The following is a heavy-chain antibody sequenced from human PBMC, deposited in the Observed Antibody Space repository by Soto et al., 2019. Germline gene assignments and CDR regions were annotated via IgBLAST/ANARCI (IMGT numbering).Heavy chain of an antibody. CDR3: ATDNFDY. CDR2: IYYTGTT. Sequence: PSESLSLTCTVSGGSISSSGYYGGWIRQPPGKGLEWIGSIYYTGTTYYSPSLKSRVTISVDTSKNHFSLKLSSVTAADTAVYYCATDNFDYWGQGTLVTVSS. CDR1: GGSISSSGYY. D-gene: IGHD2-15*01. V-gene: IGHV4-39*02. J-gene: IGHJ4*02.